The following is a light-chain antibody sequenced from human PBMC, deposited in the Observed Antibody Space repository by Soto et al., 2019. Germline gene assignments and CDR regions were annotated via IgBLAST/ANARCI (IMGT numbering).Light chain of an antibody. Sequence: QSPLTQPPSASGSPGQSLTISCTGTSSDVGAYNYISWYQQHPGKAPKLMIYEVSKRPSGVPVRFSGSKSGNTASLTVSGLQAEDEADYYCSSYAGSSHYVFGTGTKVTVL. CDR3: SSYAGSSHYV. CDR2: EVS. J-gene: IGLJ1*01. V-gene: IGLV2-8*01. CDR1: SSDVGAYNY.